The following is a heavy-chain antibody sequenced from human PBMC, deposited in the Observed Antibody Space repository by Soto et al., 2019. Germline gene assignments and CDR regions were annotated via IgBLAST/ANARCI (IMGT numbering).Heavy chain of an antibody. CDR1: GGSISSGGYY. D-gene: IGHD5-18*01. CDR3: ARAPDSGYSYGPTEYYLDY. V-gene: IGHV4-31*03. CDR2: IYYSGST. J-gene: IGHJ4*02. Sequence: PSDTLSLTCTVSGGSISSGGYYWSWIRQHPGKGLEWIGYIYYSGSTYYNPSLKSRVTISVDTSKNQFSLKLSSVTAADTAVYYCARAPDSGYSYGPTEYYLDYWGQGTLVNVSS.